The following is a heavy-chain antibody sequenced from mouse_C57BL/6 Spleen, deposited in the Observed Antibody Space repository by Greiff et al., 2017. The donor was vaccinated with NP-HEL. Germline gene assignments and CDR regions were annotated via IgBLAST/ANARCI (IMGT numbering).Heavy chain of an antibody. Sequence: EVQLQQSGPGMVKPSQSLSLTCTVTGYSITSGYDWHWIRHFPGNKLEWMGYISYSGSTNYNPSLKSRISITHDTSKNHFFLKLNSVTTEDTATYYCARSSSNAMDYWGQGTSVTVSS. CDR2: ISYSGST. CDR3: ARSSSNAMDY. CDR1: GYSITSGYD. V-gene: IGHV3-1*01. J-gene: IGHJ4*01. D-gene: IGHD1-1*01.